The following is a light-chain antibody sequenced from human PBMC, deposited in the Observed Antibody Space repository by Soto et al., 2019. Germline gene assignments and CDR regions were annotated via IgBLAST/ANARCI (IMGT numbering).Light chain of an antibody. V-gene: IGKV3-20*01. J-gene: IGKJ1*01. CDR1: QSISSSY. Sequence: EIVLTQSPDTLCLSPGERATLSCRASQSISSSYLAWYQQKPGQAPRLLIYGASSRAAGIPDRFSDSGSGADFTLTISRLEPADFAVYYCQQYGTSPPAFGQGTKVEIK. CDR3: QQYGTSPPA. CDR2: GAS.